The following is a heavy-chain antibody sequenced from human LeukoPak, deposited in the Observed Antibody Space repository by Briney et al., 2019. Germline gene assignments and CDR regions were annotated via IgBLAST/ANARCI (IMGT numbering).Heavy chain of an antibody. CDR3: ARILCSSTNCYADY. CDR1: GFSLSTSGMC. V-gene: IGHV2-70*11. Sequence: SGPTLVNPTQTLTLTCTFSGFSLSTSGMCVSWIRQPPGKALEWLARIDWDDDKYYSTSLKTRLTTSKDTSKNQVVLTMTNMDPVDTATYYCARILCSSTNCYADYWGQGTLVTVSS. D-gene: IGHD2-2*01. J-gene: IGHJ4*02. CDR2: IDWDDDK.